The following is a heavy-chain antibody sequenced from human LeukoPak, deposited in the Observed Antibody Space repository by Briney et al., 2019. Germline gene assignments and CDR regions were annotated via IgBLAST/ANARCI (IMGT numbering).Heavy chain of an antibody. CDR3: ARGRAGGVYFNWFDP. V-gene: IGHV1-3*01. CDR2: INAGSGNT. J-gene: IGHJ5*02. CDR1: GYTFTSYA. D-gene: IGHD2-8*01. Sequence: GASVKVSCKASGYTFTSYAMHWVRQAPGQRLEWMGWINAGSGNTKYSQKFQGRVTITRDTSASTAYMELSSLRSEDTAVYYCARGRAGGVYFNWFDPWGQGTLVTVSS.